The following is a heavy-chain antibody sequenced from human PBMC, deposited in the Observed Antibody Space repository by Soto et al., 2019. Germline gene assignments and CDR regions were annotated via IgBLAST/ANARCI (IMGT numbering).Heavy chain of an antibody. CDR2: IYYSGST. V-gene: IGHV4-31*03. Sequence: GPGVSSETLSLTCTVSGGSISSGDYYWSWIRQVPKKGLEWIGYIYYSGSTYYNPSLRSRVAMSVDTSKNQFSLKLSSVTAADTAIYYCAREGRLAAAGRFDYWGQGTLVTVSS. CDR1: GGSISSGDYY. CDR3: AREGRLAAAGRFDY. J-gene: IGHJ4*02. D-gene: IGHD6-13*01.